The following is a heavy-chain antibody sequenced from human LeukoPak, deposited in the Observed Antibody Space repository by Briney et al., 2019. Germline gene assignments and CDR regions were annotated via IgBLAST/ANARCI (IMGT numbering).Heavy chain of an antibody. D-gene: IGHD1-7*01. CDR1: RFTFSTYW. J-gene: IGHJ4*02. CDR2: INQDGSEK. Sequence: GGSLRLSCATSRFTFSTYWMSWVRQAPGKGLEWVANINQDGSEKYYVDSVKGRFTISRDNAKNSLYLQMNSLRDEDTALYYCARALGNSSGDYWGQGTLVTVSS. V-gene: IGHV3-7*01. CDR3: ARALGNSSGDY.